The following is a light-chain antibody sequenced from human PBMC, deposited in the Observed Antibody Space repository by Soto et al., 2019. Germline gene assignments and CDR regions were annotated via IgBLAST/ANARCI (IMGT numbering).Light chain of an antibody. CDR1: SGSIASNY. CDR3: QSFDSTTLV. CDR2: EDN. J-gene: IGLJ2*01. V-gene: IGLV6-57*02. Sequence: NFMLTQPHSVSESPGKTVTISCTGSSGSIASNYVQWYRQRPGSAPTTVIYEDNQRPSGVPDRFSGSIDSSSNSASLTISGLKTEDEADYYCQSFDSTTLVFGGGTKLTVL.